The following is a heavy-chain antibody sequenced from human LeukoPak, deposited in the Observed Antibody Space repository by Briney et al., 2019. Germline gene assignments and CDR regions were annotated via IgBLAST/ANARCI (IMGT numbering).Heavy chain of an antibody. CDR3: AKRETYYYDSSGYWLDY. CDR1: GFTFSSYA. CDR2: ISGSGGST. V-gene: IGHV3-23*01. D-gene: IGHD3-22*01. Sequence: PGGSLRLSCAASGFTFSSYAMSWVRQAPGKGLERVSAISGSGGSTYYADSVKGRFTISRDNSKNTLYLQMNSLRAEDTAVYYCAKRETYYYDSSGYWLDYWGQGTLVTVSS. J-gene: IGHJ4*02.